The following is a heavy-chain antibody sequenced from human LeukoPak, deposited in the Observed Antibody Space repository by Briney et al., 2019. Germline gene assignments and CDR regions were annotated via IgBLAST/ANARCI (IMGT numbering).Heavy chain of an antibody. D-gene: IGHD3-3*01. CDR2: IYWDDDK. Sequence: SGPTLVNPTQTLTLTCIFSGFSLNTRGVGVGWIRQPPGKALEWLALIYWDDDKRYSPSLKSRLTITKDTSKNQVVLTMTNMDPVDTATYYCARTPPVTYYDFWSGYSSSPYWFDPWGQGTLVTVSS. J-gene: IGHJ5*02. V-gene: IGHV2-5*02. CDR3: ARTPPVTYYDFWSGYSSSPYWFDP. CDR1: GFSLNTRGVG.